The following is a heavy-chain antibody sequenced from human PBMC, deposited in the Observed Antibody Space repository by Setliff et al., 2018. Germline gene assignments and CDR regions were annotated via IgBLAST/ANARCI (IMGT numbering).Heavy chain of an antibody. CDR3: ARAGAIQGGFDI. D-gene: IGHD7-27*01. V-gene: IGHV4-4*07. CDR1: GGSISTYY. Sequence: PSETLSLTCNVSGGSISTYYWSWIWQLAGKGLEWIGRIHSSGNTNYKPSLKSRVTMSVDTTKNQFSLKLSSVTAADTAVYYCARAGAIQGGFDIWGQGTVVTVSS. CDR2: IHSSGNT. J-gene: IGHJ3*02.